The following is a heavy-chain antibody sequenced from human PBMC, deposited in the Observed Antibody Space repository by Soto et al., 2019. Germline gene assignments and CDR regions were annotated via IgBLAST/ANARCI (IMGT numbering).Heavy chain of an antibody. CDR3: ARPRYFDWLAQEYNWFDP. V-gene: IGHV4-39*01. J-gene: IGHJ5*02. D-gene: IGHD3-9*01. CDR2: ISYSGST. CDR1: GGSISTTSYY. Sequence: SETLSLTCTVSGGSISTTSYYWGWIRQPPGKGLEWVGSISYSGSTYYNPSLKSRVTISIDTSKNQFSLKLSSVTAADTALYYCARPRYFDWLAQEYNWFDPWGQGTLVTVS.